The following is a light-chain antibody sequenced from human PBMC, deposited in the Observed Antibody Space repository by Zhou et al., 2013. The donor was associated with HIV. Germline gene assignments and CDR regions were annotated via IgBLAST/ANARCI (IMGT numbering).Light chain of an antibody. CDR3: QQANSFPPT. J-gene: IGKJ1*01. V-gene: IGKV1-5*03. CDR1: QSISSW. Sequence: DIQMTQSPSTLSASVGDRVTITCRASQSISSWLAWYQQKPGKAPKVLIYKASSLESGVPSRFSGSGFGTDFTLTISSLQPEDFATYYCQQANSFPPTFGQGTKVEIK. CDR2: KAS.